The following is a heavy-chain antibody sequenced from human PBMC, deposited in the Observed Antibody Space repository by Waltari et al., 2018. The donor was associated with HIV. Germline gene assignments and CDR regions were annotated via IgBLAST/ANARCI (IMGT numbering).Heavy chain of an antibody. CDR1: GFTFRSYG. CDR2: IWFDGVNK. Sequence: QVQLVESGGGVVQPGRSLRLSCAASGFTFRSYGMHWVRQAPGKGRDWGVVIWFDGVNKYYAESVKGRFTISRDNSKNRLYLQMNSLRAEDTAVYYCARHPTPFTGYNSFDCWGQGTRVTVSS. J-gene: IGHJ4*02. V-gene: IGHV3-33*01. CDR3: ARHPTPFTGYNSFDC. D-gene: IGHD5-12*01.